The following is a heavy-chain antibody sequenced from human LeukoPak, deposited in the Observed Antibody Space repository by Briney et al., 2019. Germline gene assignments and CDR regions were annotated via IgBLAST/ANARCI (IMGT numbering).Heavy chain of an antibody. CDR3: ARLHLYNTGGYSLYYFAY. CDR1: GSTFTSYW. Sequence: GASLKISCKGSGSTFTSYWIGWVRQMPGKGLEWMGIIYPGDSDTRYSPSFQGQVTISADKSINTAYLQWSTLKASDTAIYYCARLHLYNTGGYSLYYFAYWGQGTLVTVSS. V-gene: IGHV5-51*01. D-gene: IGHD3-22*01. CDR2: IYPGDSDT. J-gene: IGHJ4*02.